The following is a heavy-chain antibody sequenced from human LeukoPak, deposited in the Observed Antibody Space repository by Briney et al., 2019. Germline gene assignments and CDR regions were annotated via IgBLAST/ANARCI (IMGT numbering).Heavy chain of an antibody. CDR2: IYSSGST. J-gene: IGHJ4*02. CDR3: ARLVVAAAVYYFDY. D-gene: IGHD6-13*01. V-gene: IGHV4-59*12. Sequence: GSLRLSCAASGFTFSSYAMNWVRQAPGKGLEWIGYIYSSGSTNYNPSLKSRVTISVDTSKNQFSLKLSSVTAADTAVYYCARLVVAAAVYYFDYWGQGTLVTVSS. CDR1: GFTFSSYA.